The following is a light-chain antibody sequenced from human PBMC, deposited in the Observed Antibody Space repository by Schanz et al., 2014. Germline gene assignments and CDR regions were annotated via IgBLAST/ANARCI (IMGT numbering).Light chain of an antibody. CDR3: QQYGGSPPYT. J-gene: IGKJ2*01. CDR2: DAT. CDR1: QSVSSSY. Sequence: EIVLTQSPGTLSLSPGERATLSCRASQSVSSSYLVWYQQKPGQAPRLLIFDATNRATDIPDRFSGSGSGTDFTLTISRLEPEDFAVYYCQQYGGSPPYTFGQGTKLEIK. V-gene: IGKV3-20*01.